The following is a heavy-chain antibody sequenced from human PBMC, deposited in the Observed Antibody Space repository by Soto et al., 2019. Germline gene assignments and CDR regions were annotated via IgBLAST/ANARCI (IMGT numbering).Heavy chain of an antibody. J-gene: IGHJ6*02. CDR2: IKQDGSEK. CDR1: GFTFSSYW. Sequence: GGSLRLSCAASGFTFSSYWMSWVRQAPGKGLEWVANIKQDGSEKYYVDSVKGRFTISRDNAKNSLYLQMNSLRAEDTAVYYCARVVVPAATNYYYYGMDVWGQGTTVTVSS. CDR3: ARVVVPAATNYYYYGMDV. V-gene: IGHV3-7*01. D-gene: IGHD2-2*01.